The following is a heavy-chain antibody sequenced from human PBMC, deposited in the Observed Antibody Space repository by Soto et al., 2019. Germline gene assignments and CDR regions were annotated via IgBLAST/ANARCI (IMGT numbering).Heavy chain of an antibody. CDR2: IGTAGDT. J-gene: IGHJ4*02. CDR3: AKTAEAVAGTVYGY. D-gene: IGHD6-19*01. V-gene: IGHV3-13*01. CDR1: GFTFSSYD. Sequence: PGGSLRLSCAASGFTFSSYDMHWVRQATGKGLEWVSAIGTAGDTYYPGSVKGRFTISRDNSKNMLYLQMNSLRTDDTAVYYCAKTAEAVAGTVYGYWGQGTLVTVSS.